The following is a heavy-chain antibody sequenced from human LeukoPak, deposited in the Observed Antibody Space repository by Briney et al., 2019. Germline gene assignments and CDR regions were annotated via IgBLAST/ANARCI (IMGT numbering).Heavy chain of an antibody. CDR1: GGTISSTSYY. Sequence: SETLSLTCTVSGGTISSTSYYWGWIRQPPGKGLEWIGSIHCSGSTYYNPSLKSRVTISVDTSKKQFSLKLSSVTAADTAVYYCARHDVYSTTWYGVDYWGQGTLVTVSS. D-gene: IGHD6-13*01. V-gene: IGHV4-39*01. CDR3: ARHDVYSTTWYGVDY. J-gene: IGHJ4*02. CDR2: IHCSGST.